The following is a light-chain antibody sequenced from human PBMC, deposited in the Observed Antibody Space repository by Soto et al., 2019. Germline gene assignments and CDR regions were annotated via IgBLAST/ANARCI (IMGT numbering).Light chain of an antibody. CDR2: GAS. V-gene: IGKV3-20*01. J-gene: IGKJ1*01. Sequence: ESVLRQSPGTLSLSPGERATLSCRASQIVSSNYLAWYRQKPGQAPRPLSYGASSRATGIPDRFSGSGSGTDFTLTISRLEPEDFAVYYCQQYGTSRAFGQGTKVDIK. CDR1: QIVSSNY. CDR3: QQYGTSRA.